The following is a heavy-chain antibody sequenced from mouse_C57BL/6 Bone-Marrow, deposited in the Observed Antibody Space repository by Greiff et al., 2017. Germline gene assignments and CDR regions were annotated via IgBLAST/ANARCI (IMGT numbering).Heavy chain of an antibody. CDR3: ARDQAGFAY. CDR2: INPYNGGT. Sequence: EVQLQQSGPVLVKPGASVKMSCKASGYTFTDYYMNWVKQSHGKSLEWIGVINPYNGGTSYNQKFKGKVTLTVDKSSSTAYMELNSLTSEDSAVYYCARDQAGFAYWGQGTLVTVSA. J-gene: IGHJ3*01. CDR1: GYTFTDYY. V-gene: IGHV1-19*01. D-gene: IGHD3-2*02.